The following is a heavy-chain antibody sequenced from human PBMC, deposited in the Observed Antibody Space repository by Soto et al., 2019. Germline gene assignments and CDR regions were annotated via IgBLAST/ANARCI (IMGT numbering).Heavy chain of an antibody. V-gene: IGHV4-59*01. J-gene: IGHJ6*02. CDR1: GGSISSYY. CDR2: ISYSGST. Sequence: SETLSLTCTVSGGSISSYYWSWIRQPPGKGLEWIGYISYSGSTNYNSSLKSRVTISVDTSKNQFSLKLSSVTAADTAVYYCGREGVSSSWYYYYAMDVWGQGTTVTAP. D-gene: IGHD6-13*01. CDR3: GREGVSSSWYYYYAMDV.